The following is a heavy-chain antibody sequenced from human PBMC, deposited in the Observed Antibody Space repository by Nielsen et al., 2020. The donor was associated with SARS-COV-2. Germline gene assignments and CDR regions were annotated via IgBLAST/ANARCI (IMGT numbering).Heavy chain of an antibody. Sequence: ASVKVSCKASGYTFTSYYLHWVRQAPGEGLEWMGVINPSGGTTTYGQKFQGRVTMTRDTSTSTLYMELSSLKSEDSAVYYCARDAGGDYLLGYFDLWGRGTLVTVSS. J-gene: IGHJ2*01. CDR2: INPSGGTT. V-gene: IGHV1-46*01. D-gene: IGHD4-17*01. CDR3: ARDAGGDYLLGYFDL. CDR1: GYTFTSYY.